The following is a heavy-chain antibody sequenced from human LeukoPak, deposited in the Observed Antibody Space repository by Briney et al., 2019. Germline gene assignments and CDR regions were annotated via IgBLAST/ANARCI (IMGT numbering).Heavy chain of an antibody. D-gene: IGHD6-6*01. Sequence: SETLSLTCTVSGGSISSSSYYWGWIRQPPGKGLEWIGSIYYSGSTYYNPSLNSRVTISVDTSKNQFSLKLSSVTAADTAVYYCARHSRIAARNWFDPWGQGTLVTVSS. CDR2: IYYSGST. CDR1: GGSISSSSYY. J-gene: IGHJ5*02. CDR3: ARHSRIAARNWFDP. V-gene: IGHV4-39*01.